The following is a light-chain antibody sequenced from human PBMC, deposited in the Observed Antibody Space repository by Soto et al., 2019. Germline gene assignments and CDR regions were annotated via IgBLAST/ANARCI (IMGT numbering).Light chain of an antibody. J-gene: IGLJ1*01. Sequence: QSVLTQPASVSGSPGQSITISCTGTSSDVGAYNYVSRYQQHPGKAPKLMIYEVSNRPSGVSHRFSGSKSDNTASLTISGLQTDDEADYYCSSYTSSRTLVFGTGTKATVL. CDR3: SSYTSSRTLV. CDR1: SSDVGAYNY. V-gene: IGLV2-14*01. CDR2: EVS.